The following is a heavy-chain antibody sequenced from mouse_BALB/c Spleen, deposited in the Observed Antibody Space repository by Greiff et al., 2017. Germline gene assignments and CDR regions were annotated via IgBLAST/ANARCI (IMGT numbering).Heavy chain of an antibody. CDR2: ISNGGGST. V-gene: IGHV5-12-2*01. CDR3: AREAGTGTGGFAY. Sequence: EVKVVESGGGLVQPGGSLKLSCAASGFTFSSYTMSWVRQTPEKRLEWVAYISNGGGSTYYPDTVKGRFTISRDNAKNTLCLQMSSLKSKDTAMYYCAREAGTGTGGFAYWGQGTLVTVSA. D-gene: IGHD4-1*01. CDR1: GFTFSSYT. J-gene: IGHJ3*01.